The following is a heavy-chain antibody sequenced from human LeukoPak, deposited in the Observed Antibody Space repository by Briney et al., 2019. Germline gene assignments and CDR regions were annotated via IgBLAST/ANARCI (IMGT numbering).Heavy chain of an antibody. CDR3: ARATGSGREVFT. V-gene: IGHV4-34*01. CDR2: INHSGST. Sequence: PSETLSLTCAVYGGSFSGYYWSWIRQPPGKGLEWIGEINHSGSTNYNPSLKSRVTISVDTSKNQFSLKLSSVTAADTAVYYCARATGSGREVFTWGQGTLVTVSS. CDR1: GGSFSGYY. J-gene: IGHJ5*02. D-gene: IGHD3-10*01.